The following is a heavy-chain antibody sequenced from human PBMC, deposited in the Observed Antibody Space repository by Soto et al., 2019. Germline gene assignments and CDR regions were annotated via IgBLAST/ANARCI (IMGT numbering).Heavy chain of an antibody. CDR1: SGTISSSNW. D-gene: IGHD3-10*01. V-gene: IGHV4-4*02. CDR2: IYHSGGT. J-gene: IGHJ4*02. CDR3: AVMVRGFPGYY. Sequence: SETLSLTCAVSSGTISSSNWWSWVRQPPGKGLEWIGEIYHSGGTNYNPSLKSRVTISVDKSKNQFSLKLSSVTAADTAVYYCAVMVRGFPGYYWGQGTLVTVSS.